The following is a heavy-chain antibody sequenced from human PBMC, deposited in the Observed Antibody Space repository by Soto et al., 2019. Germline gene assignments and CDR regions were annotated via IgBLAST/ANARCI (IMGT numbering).Heavy chain of an antibody. CDR2: IYHSGST. CDR3: ARMSGTYYVPDY. J-gene: IGHJ4*02. CDR1: NASITSSGYY. Sequence: QVQLQESGPRLVEASQTLSLTCTVSNASITSSGYYWSWVRQPPGKRLEWIGYIYHSGSTFYSPSLQSRLTMSVDTSKNQFSLTWRSVTAADTAVYHCARMSGTYYVPDYWGQGTLVTVSS. D-gene: IGHD1-26*01. V-gene: IGHV4-31*03.